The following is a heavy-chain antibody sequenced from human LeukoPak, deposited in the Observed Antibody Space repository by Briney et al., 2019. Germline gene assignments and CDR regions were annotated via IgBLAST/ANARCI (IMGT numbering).Heavy chain of an antibody. CDR3: AGRIVVVVAETNWFDP. Sequence: SETLSLTCAVSGGSIINSNWWSWVRQPPGKGLEWIGEIDHSGSTSYNPSLKSRVTISVDTSKNQFSLKLSSVTAADTAVYYCAGRIVVVVAETNWFDPWGQGTLVTVSS. J-gene: IGHJ5*02. CDR1: GGSIINSNW. CDR2: IDHSGST. V-gene: IGHV4-4*02. D-gene: IGHD2-15*01.